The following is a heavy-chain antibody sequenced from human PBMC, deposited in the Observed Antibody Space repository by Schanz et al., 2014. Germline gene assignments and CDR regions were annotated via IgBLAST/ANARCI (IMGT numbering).Heavy chain of an antibody. Sequence: QVQLLQSGAEVKKPGASMKVSCKASGYTFTTYYMLWVRQAPGQGLEWMGIINPSGGSTRYGQKFQGRITVTTDTSTSTVYLELSSLRSDDTAVYYCGMGVSRSYIDFWGQGTLITVSS. V-gene: IGHV1-46*03. J-gene: IGHJ4*02. CDR1: GYTFTTYY. CDR2: INPSGGST. CDR3: GMGVSRSYIDF. D-gene: IGHD3-10*01.